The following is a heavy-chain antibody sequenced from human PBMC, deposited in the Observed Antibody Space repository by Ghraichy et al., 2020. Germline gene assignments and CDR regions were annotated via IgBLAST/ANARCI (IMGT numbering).Heavy chain of an antibody. J-gene: IGHJ3*02. Sequence: GGSLRLSCAASGFTFSSYWMSWVRQAPGKGLEWVANIKRDGSEKYYVESVKGRFTVSRDNAKNSLYLQMNSLRAEDTAVYYCARDHKSMGGLIWGQGTMVTVSS. V-gene: IGHV3-7*01. D-gene: IGHD2/OR15-2a*01. CDR1: GFTFSSYW. CDR2: IKRDGSEK. CDR3: ARDHKSMGGLI.